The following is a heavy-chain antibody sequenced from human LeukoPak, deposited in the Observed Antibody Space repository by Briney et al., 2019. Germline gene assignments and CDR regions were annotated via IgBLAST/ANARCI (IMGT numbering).Heavy chain of an antibody. CDR2: IYPGDSDT. CDR3: ARLMGLKEELLHFFLTAFDF. Sequence: GESLKISCKTSGYSFTSYWIGWVRQMPGKGLECMGIIYPGDSDTRYSPSFQGQVTISADKSISTAYLQWSSLKASDTAMYYCARLMGLKEELLHFFLTAFDFWGQGTMVTVSS. CDR1: GYSFTSYW. V-gene: IGHV5-51*01. J-gene: IGHJ3*01. D-gene: IGHD3-22*01.